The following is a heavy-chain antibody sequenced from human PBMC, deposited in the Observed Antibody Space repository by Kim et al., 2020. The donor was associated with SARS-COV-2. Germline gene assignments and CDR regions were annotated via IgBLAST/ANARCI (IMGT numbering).Heavy chain of an antibody. J-gene: IGHJ4*02. CDR3: AREDSSSWYYFDY. Sequence: ASVKVSCKASGYTFTSYAMNWVRQAPGQGLEWMGWINTNTGNPTYAQGFTGRFVFSLGTSVSTSYLRISSLKAEDTAVYYCAREDSSSWYYFDYWGQGTLVTVPS. CDR2: INTNTGNP. CDR1: GYTFTSYA. D-gene: IGHD6-13*01. V-gene: IGHV7-4-1*02.